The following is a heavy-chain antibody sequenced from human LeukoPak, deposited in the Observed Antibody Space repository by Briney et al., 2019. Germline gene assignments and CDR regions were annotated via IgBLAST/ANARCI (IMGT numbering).Heavy chain of an antibody. CDR3: ARSTDYYGSGSNIDY. V-gene: IGHV1-2*02. CDR1: GYTFTGYY. J-gene: IGHJ4*02. CDR2: INPNSGGT. Sequence: ASVKVTRKGSGYTFTGYYMHWVRQPPGQGLEWMGWINPNSGGTNYAQKFQGRVTMTRDTSISTAYMELSRLRSDDTAVYYCARSTDYYGSGSNIDYWGQGTLVTVSS. D-gene: IGHD3-10*01.